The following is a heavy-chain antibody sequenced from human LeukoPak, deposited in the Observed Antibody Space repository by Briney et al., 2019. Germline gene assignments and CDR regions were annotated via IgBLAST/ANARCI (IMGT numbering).Heavy chain of an antibody. V-gene: IGHV3-30*02. J-gene: IGHJ5*02. Sequence: GGSLRLSCAASRFTFSNFGVHWVRQAPGKGLEWVTFIRHDGSNKYYADSVKGRFTIPRDNSRNTLYLQMNSLRAEDTAVYYCAKDHGIPLWLRSWFDPWGQGTLVTVSS. CDR2: IRHDGSNK. CDR3: AKDHGIPLWLRSWFDP. CDR1: RFTFSNFG. D-gene: IGHD5-18*01.